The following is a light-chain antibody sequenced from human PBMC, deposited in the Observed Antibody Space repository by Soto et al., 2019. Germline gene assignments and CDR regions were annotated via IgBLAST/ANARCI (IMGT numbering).Light chain of an antibody. J-gene: IGKJ1*01. Sequence: EIVLTQSPGTLSLSQGERATLSCRASENVRNNYLAWYQQKPGQAPRLLISGASKRATGIPDRFSGSGSGTDFTLTINRLEPEDFAVYYCQQYSLMWTFGQGTKVDIK. CDR2: GAS. V-gene: IGKV3-20*01. CDR1: ENVRNNY. CDR3: QQYSLMWT.